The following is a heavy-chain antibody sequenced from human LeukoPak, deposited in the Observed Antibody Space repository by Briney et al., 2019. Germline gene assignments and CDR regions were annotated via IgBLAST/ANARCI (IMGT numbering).Heavy chain of an antibody. Sequence: QPGGCLRLSCAVSGFTSSTYAMSWVRHALGKGLEWVAFIRYDGSNKYYADSGKGRFTNSRNNSKNTLYLQMNSLRAEDTAVYYCAKDTGGYPYYFDYWGQGTLVTVSS. D-gene: IGHD3-10*01. CDR3: AKDTGGYPYYFDY. V-gene: IGHV3-30*02. J-gene: IGHJ4*02. CDR1: GFTSSTYA. CDR2: IRYDGSNK.